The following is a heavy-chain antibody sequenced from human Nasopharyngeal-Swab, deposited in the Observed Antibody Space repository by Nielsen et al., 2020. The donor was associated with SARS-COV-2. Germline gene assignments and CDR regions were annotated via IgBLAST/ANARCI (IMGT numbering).Heavy chain of an antibody. J-gene: IGHJ4*02. CDR1: GFTFSSYA. CDR2: ISGSGGST. D-gene: IGHD6-19*01. CDR3: ARDLIAVAGGFDY. V-gene: IGHV3-23*01. Sequence: GESLKISCAASGFTFSSYAMNWARQAPGKGLEWVSAISGSGGSTFYADSVKDRFTISRDNSKNTLYLQMNSLRAEDTAVYYCARDLIAVAGGFDYWGQGTLATVSS.